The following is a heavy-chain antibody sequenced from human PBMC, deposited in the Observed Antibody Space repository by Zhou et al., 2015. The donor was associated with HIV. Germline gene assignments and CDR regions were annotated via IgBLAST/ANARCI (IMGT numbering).Heavy chain of an antibody. CDR3: ARNPLGVDISMVRGVMGGMDV. J-gene: IGHJ6*02. CDR1: GFPFRNHA. V-gene: IGHV3-48*03. CDR2: ISSSGIII. Sequence: EVQLVESGGGVVHPGRSLRLSCEASGFPFRNHAMHWVRQSPGEGLEWVSYISSSGIIIYYADSVKGRFTISRDNAKNSLYLQMNSLRAEDTAVYYCARNPLGVDISMVRGVMGGMDVWGQGTTVTVSS. D-gene: IGHD3-10*01.